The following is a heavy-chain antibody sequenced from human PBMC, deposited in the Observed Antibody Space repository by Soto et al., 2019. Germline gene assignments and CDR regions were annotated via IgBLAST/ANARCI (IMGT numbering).Heavy chain of an antibody. CDR2: IYYTGST. J-gene: IGHJ4*02. V-gene: IGHV4-59*01. CDR3: AKYRRTEAEGFTLDY. CDR1: GDSINNYY. Sequence: SETLSLTCTVSGDSINNYYWSWIRQPPGKRLEWIGYIYYTGSTTYNPSLESRVTMSVDTSKNQFSLKLSSVNAADTAVYYCAKYRRTEAEGFTLDYWRRRTLVTVSS. D-gene: IGHD6-13*01.